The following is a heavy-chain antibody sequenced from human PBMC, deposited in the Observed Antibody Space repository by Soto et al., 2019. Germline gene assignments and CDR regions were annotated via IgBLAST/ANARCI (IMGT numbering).Heavy chain of an antibody. D-gene: IGHD2-2*01. CDR3: AREAGYCSRTSCYRRAFDT. V-gene: IGHV3-74*03. CDR1: GFTFSGHW. Sequence: EVQLVESGGDLVQPGGSLSLSCAASGFTFSGHWMHWVRQVPGKGLEWVSRINTDGGSSAYADSVKGRFTISRDNAKNTLYVQMNGLSAEDTAVYYCAREAGYCSRTSCYRRAFDTWGQGTTVTVSS. J-gene: IGHJ3*02. CDR2: INTDGGSS.